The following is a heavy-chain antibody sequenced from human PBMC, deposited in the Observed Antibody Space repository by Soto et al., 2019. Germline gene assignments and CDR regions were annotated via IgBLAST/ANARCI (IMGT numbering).Heavy chain of an antibody. Sequence: SETLSLTCTVSGGSISSSSYYWGWIRQPTGKGLEWIGSIYYSGSTYYNPSLKSRVTISVDTSKNQFSLKLSSVTAADTAVYYCARHLSATQALSYRGQGTLVTVSS. CDR1: GGSISSSSYY. J-gene: IGHJ4*02. CDR3: ARHLSATQALSY. D-gene: IGHD1-26*01. CDR2: IYYSGST. V-gene: IGHV4-39*01.